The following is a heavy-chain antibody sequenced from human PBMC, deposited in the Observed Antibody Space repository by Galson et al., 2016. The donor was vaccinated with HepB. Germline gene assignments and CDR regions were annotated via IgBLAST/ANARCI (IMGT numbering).Heavy chain of an antibody. J-gene: IGHJ4*02. CDR3: IKASGWIPLWGYFEY. Sequence: SLRLSCAASGFFFSSYAMNWVRHAPGKGLEWVAVISTDGSESYYGDSVRGRFSISRDSSGNTVFLQMNSLKTEDTAVYYCIKASGWIPLWGYFEYWGQGALVTVTS. CDR2: ISTDGSES. D-gene: IGHD6-19*01. V-gene: IGHV3-30*18. CDR1: GFFFSSYA.